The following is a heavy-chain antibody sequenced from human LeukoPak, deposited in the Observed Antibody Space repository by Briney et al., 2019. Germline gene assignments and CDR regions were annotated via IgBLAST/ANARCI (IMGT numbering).Heavy chain of an antibody. J-gene: IGHJ4*02. CDR3: AKTPGVLMVYALNFDY. D-gene: IGHD2-8*01. CDR1: GFTFSSYA. Sequence: GGSLRLSCAASGFTFSSYAMSWVRQAPGKGLEWVSAISGSGGSTYYADSVKGRFTISRDNSKNTLYLQMNSLRAEDTAVYYCAKTPGVLMVYALNFDYWGQGTLVTVSS. V-gene: IGHV3-23*01. CDR2: ISGSGGST.